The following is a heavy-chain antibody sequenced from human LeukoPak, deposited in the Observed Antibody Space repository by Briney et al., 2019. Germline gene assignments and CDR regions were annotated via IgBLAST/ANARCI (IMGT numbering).Heavy chain of an antibody. CDR2: IYHTGNT. Sequence: SETLSLTCTVSFYSISSGYYWGWIRQPPGKGLEWIGNIYHTGNTYYNPSLKSRVTISVDTSKNQFSLKLRSVMAADTAVYYCARAYCVGDCTVLHIYFDNWGQGTLVTVSS. V-gene: IGHV4-38-2*02. D-gene: IGHD2-21*02. J-gene: IGHJ4*02. CDR1: FYSISSGYY. CDR3: ARAYCVGDCTVLHIYFDN.